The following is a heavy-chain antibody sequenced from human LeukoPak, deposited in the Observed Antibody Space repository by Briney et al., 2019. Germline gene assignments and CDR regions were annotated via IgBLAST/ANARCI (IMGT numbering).Heavy chain of an antibody. V-gene: IGHV1-2*02. D-gene: IGHD3-22*01. CDR1: GYTFTGYY. CDR3: ARDKGYYDSSGYFQFDP. CDR2: INPNSGGT. J-gene: IGHJ5*02. Sequence: GASVKVSCKASGYTFTGYYMHWVRQAPGQGLEWMGWINPNSGGTNYAQKFQGRVTMTRDTSISTAYMELSRLRSDDTAVYYCARDKGYYDSSGYFQFDPWGQGTLVTVSS.